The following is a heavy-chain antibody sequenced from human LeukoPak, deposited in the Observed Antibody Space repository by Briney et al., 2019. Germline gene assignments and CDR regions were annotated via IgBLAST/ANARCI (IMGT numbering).Heavy chain of an antibody. Sequence: GGSLRLSCAASGFTFSSYWMSWVRQAPGKWLEWVANIKQDGSEKYYVDSVKGRFTISRDNAKNSLYLQMNSLRAEDTAVYYCARDAYSYGPDDAFDIWGQGTVVTVSS. CDR3: ARDAYSYGPDDAFDI. V-gene: IGHV3-7*01. D-gene: IGHD5-18*01. J-gene: IGHJ3*02. CDR1: GFTFSSYW. CDR2: IKQDGSEK.